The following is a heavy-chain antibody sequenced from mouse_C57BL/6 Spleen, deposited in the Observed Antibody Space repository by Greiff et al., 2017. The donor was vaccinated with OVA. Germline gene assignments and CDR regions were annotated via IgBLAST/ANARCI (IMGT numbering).Heavy chain of an antibody. V-gene: IGHV1-59*01. CDR3: AKITTVVGDFDV. D-gene: IGHD1-1*01. CDR1: GYTFTSYW. CDR2: IDPSDSYT. Sequence: QVQLQQPGAELVRPGTSVKLSCKASGYTFTSYWMHWVKQRPGQGLEWIGVIDPSDSYTNYNQKFKGKATLTVDTSSSTAYMQLSSLTSEDSAVYYGAKITTVVGDFDVWGTGTTVTVSS. J-gene: IGHJ1*03.